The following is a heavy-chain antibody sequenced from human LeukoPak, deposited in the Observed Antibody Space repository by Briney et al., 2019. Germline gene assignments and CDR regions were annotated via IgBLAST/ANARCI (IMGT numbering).Heavy chain of an antibody. V-gene: IGHV3-69-1*02. D-gene: IGHD2-21*01. Sequence: GGSLRLSCAASGFTFTSHSLDWVRQAPGKGLEWVSSITGSGSIQYADSVKARFTISRDNAKNSLYLQMDGLRAEDTAVYYCVRDVIHSYFDIWGQGVLVTVSS. CDR2: ITGSGSI. CDR3: VRDVIHSYFDI. J-gene: IGHJ4*02. CDR1: GFTFTSHS.